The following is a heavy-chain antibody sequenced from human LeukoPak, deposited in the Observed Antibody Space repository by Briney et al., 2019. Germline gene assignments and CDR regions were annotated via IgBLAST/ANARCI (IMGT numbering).Heavy chain of an antibody. J-gene: IGHJ6*03. CDR1: GGSISSYY. Sequence: PSETLSLTCTVSGGSISSYYWSWIRQPPGKRLEWIGYVSHSGSTNYNPSLKSQVTISVDTSKNQFSLKLSSVTAADTAVYYCARVRGAVARYYYYYYYLDVWGKGTTVTVSS. D-gene: IGHD6-19*01. V-gene: IGHV4-59*12. CDR2: VSHSGST. CDR3: ARVRGAVARYYYYYYYLDV.